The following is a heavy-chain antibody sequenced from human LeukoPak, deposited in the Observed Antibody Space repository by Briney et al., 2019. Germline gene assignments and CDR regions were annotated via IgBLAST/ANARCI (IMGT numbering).Heavy chain of an antibody. J-gene: IGHJ4*02. V-gene: IGHV5-51*01. CDR2: IYPGDSDT. D-gene: IGHD5-12*01. CDR1: GYSFTSYW. CDR3: ARTWVYSGYDSAFVDY. Sequence: GESLKISGKGSGYSFTSYWIGWVRQMPGKGLEWMGIIYPGDSDTRYSPSFQGQVTISADKSISTAYLQWSSLKASDTAMYYCARTWVYSGYDSAFVDYWGQGTLVTVSS.